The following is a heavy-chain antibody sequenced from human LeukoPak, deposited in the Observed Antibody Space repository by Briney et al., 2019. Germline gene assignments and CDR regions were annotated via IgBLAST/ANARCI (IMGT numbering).Heavy chain of an antibody. D-gene: IGHD4-11*01. CDR3: AKDSDGTTVTLGSFDY. J-gene: IGHJ4*02. CDR2: IRYDGSNK. Sequence: GGSLRLSCAASGFTFSSYGMHWVRQAPGKGLEWVAFIRYDGSNKYYADSVKGRFTISRDNSKNTLYLQMNSLRAEDTAVYYCAKDSDGTTVTLGSFDYWGQGTLVTVSS. CDR1: GFTFSSYG. V-gene: IGHV3-30*02.